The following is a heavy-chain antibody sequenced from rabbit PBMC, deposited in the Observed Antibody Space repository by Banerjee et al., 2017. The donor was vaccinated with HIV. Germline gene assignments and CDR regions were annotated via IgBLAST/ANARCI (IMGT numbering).Heavy chain of an antibody. CDR1: GFSFSDKYV. V-gene: IGHV1S45*01. J-gene: IGHJ4*01. Sequence: QEQLEESGGDLVKPGRSLTLTCTASGFSFSDKYVMCWVRQAPGKGLEWIGCINTSSGNTVYASWAKGRFTISKTSSTTVTLQMTSLTAADTATYFCARDGGSSYHDYFNFWGPGTLAPS. CDR3: ARDGGSSYHDYFNF. D-gene: IGHD5-1*01. CDR2: INTSSGNT.